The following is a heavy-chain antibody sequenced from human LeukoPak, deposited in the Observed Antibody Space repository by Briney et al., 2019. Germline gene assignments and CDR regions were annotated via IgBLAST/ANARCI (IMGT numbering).Heavy chain of an antibody. CDR1: GFTFSTYW. Sequence: GGSLRLSCAASGFTFSTYWMHWVREAPGKGLVWVSRINSDGSRTTYADSVKGRFTISRDNAKHTLYLQMNSLRTEDTAVYYCARPETQYSSGLDGFDIWGQGTMVTVSS. V-gene: IGHV3-74*01. CDR3: ARPETQYSSGLDGFDI. J-gene: IGHJ3*02. D-gene: IGHD6-19*01. CDR2: INSDGSRT.